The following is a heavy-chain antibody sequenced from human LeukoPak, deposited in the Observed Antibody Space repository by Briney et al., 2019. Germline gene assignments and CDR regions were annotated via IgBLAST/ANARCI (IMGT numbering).Heavy chain of an antibody. CDR2: ISGSDGGT. J-gene: IGHJ4*02. CDR3: AKDALVSAAGLFDY. Sequence: GGSLRLSCAASGFTFSSYAMSWVRQAPGKGLEWVSGISGSDGGTYYADSVKGRFTISRDKSKNTLYLQINSLRAEDTAVYYYAKDALVSAAGLFDYWGQGTLVTVSS. CDR1: GFTFSSYA. D-gene: IGHD5/OR15-5a*01. V-gene: IGHV3-23*01.